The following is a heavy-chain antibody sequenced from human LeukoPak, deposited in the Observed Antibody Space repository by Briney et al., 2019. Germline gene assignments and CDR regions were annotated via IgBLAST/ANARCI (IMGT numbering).Heavy chain of an antibody. CDR3: ARVRWLLKPAIDY. CDR1: GGSFSGYY. V-gene: IGHV4-34*01. Sequence: SETLSLTCAVYGGSFSGYYWSWIRQPPGKGLEWIGEINHSGSTNYNPSLKSRVTISVDTSKNQFSLKLSSVTAADTAVYYCARVRWLLKPAIDYWGQGTLVTVS. CDR2: INHSGST. D-gene: IGHD5-12*01. J-gene: IGHJ4*02.